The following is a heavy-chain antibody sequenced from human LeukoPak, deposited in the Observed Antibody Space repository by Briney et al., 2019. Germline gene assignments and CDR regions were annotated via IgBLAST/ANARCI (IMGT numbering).Heavy chain of an antibody. Sequence: PGGSLRLSCAASVFTFSNAWVSWVRQAPGKGLEWVGRIKSKTDGGTTDYAAPVKGRFTISRDDSKNTLYLQMNSLKTEDTAVYYCTTEYYYDSSGYYSWGQGTLVTVSS. CDR3: TTEYYYDSSGYYS. D-gene: IGHD3-22*01. J-gene: IGHJ4*02. CDR2: IKSKTDGGTT. CDR1: VFTFSNAW. V-gene: IGHV3-15*01.